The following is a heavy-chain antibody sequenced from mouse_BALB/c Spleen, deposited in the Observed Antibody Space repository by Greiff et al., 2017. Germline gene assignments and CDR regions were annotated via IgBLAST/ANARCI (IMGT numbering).Heavy chain of an antibody. D-gene: IGHD2-1*01. V-gene: IGHV1-7*01. CDR2: INPSTGYT. CDR3: ARRGVTEDYAMDY. CDR1: GYTFTSYW. Sequence: QVQLQQSGAGLAKPGASVKMSCKASGYTFTSYWMHWLKQRPGQGLEWIGYINPSTGYTEYNQKFKDKATLTADKSSSTAYMQLSSLTSEDSAVYYCARRGVTEDYAMDYWGQGTSVTVSS. J-gene: IGHJ4*01.